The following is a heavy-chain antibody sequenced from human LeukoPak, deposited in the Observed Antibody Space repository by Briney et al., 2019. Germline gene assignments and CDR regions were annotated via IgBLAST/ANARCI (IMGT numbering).Heavy chain of an antibody. Sequence: ASVKVSCKASGYTFTSYYMHWVRQAPGQGLEWMGIINPSGASTSYAQKFQGRVTMTRDMSTSTVYMELSSLRSEDTAVYYCARDESSDERDFDYWGQGTLVTVSS. J-gene: IGHJ4*02. CDR1: GYTFTSYY. CDR2: INPSGAST. D-gene: IGHD6-25*01. CDR3: ARDESSDERDFDY. V-gene: IGHV1-46*01.